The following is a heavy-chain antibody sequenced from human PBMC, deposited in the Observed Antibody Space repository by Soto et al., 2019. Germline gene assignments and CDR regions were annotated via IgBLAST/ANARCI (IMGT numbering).Heavy chain of an antibody. V-gene: IGHV4-61*01. CDR2: IYYSGST. Sequence: QVQLQESGPGLVKPSETLSLTCTVSGGSVSSGSYYWSWIRQPPGKGLEWIGYIYYSGSTNYNPSLMSRVTISVDTSKNQFSLKLSSVTAADTAVYYCASANTATYYGMDVWGQGTTVTVSS. D-gene: IGHD5-18*01. CDR3: ASANTATYYGMDV. CDR1: GGSVSSGSYY. J-gene: IGHJ6*02.